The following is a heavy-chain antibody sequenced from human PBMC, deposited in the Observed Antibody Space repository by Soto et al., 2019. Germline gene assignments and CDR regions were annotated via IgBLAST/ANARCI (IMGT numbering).Heavy chain of an antibody. J-gene: IGHJ6*02. D-gene: IGHD2-2*01. Sequence: SVKVSCKASGGTFSSYAIGWVRQAPGQGLEWMGGIIPIFGTANYAQKFQGRVTITADESTSTAYMEPSSLRSEDTAVYYCARRPADFYYYGMDVWGQGTTVTVSS. CDR2: IIPIFGTA. CDR3: ARRPADFYYYGMDV. CDR1: GGTFSSYA. V-gene: IGHV1-69*13.